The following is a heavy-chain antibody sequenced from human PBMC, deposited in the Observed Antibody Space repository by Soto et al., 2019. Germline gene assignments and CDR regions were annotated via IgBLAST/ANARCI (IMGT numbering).Heavy chain of an antibody. Sequence: QVQLGQSGAEVKEPGSSVNVSCKASGGTFSRYTISWVRQAPGQGFEWVGGITPGFGSGNYAQKFQGRVTITADKSTRTVYMALRSLTSEYTALYYCGRLTGSYQLGTRFACWGQGTLVTASS. CDR2: ITPGFGSG. CDR1: GGTFSRYT. D-gene: IGHD1-26*01. CDR3: GRLTGSYQLGTRFAC. J-gene: IGHJ5*01. V-gene: IGHV1-69*06.